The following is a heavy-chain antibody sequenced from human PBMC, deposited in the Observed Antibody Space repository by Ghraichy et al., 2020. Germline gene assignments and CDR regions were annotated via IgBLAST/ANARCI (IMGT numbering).Heavy chain of an antibody. CDR1: GGSISSYY. D-gene: IGHD3-22*01. V-gene: IGHV4-59*01. Sequence: SETLSLTCTVSGGSISSYYWCWIRQPPGKGLEWIGYNYYSGSTNYNPSLKSRVTISVDTSKNQFFLKLSSVTAADTAVYYCVRDHYYDRPGYSDAFDLWRNESLVSVSS. J-gene: IGHJ3*01. CDR2: NYYSGST. CDR3: VRDHYYDRPGYSDAFDL.